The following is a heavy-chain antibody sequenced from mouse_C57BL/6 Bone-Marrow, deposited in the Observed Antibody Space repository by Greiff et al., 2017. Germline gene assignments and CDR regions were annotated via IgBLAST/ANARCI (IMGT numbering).Heavy chain of an antibody. V-gene: IGHV2-9-1*01. CDR3: ARPQYYGSSWYAY. Sequence: QVQLKESGPGLVAPSQSLSITCTVSGFSFTSSAISWVRPPPGKGLEWLGVIWTGGGTNYNSAPKSRLSISKDNSKSQVFFKMNSLQTDDTAMYYCARPQYYGSSWYAYGGQGTLVTVSA. CDR2: IWTGGGT. D-gene: IGHD1-1*01. CDR1: GFSFTSSA. J-gene: IGHJ3*01.